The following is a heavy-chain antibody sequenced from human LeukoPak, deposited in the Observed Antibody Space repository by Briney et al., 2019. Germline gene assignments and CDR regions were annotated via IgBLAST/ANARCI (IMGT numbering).Heavy chain of an antibody. D-gene: IGHD3-22*01. Sequence: GGSLRLSCAASGFTFDDYGMSWVRQAPGKGLEWVSGINWNGGSTGYADSVKGRFTISRDNAKNPLYLQMNSLRAEDTALYHCARIYYDPLNFDYWGQGTLVTVSS. V-gene: IGHV3-20*01. CDR1: GFTFDDYG. CDR3: ARIYYDPLNFDY. CDR2: INWNGGST. J-gene: IGHJ4*02.